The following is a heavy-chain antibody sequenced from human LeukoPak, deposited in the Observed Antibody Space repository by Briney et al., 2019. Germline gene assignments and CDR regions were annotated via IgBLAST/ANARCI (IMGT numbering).Heavy chain of an antibody. Sequence: ASVKVSCKASGGTFSNYAISWVRQAPGQGLEWMGGIIPIFGTVKYAQKVQGRLTVSTDESRSTAYMELSSLRSEDSAVYYCARQGGITIFGVAQPGGAFDIWGQGTMVTVSS. D-gene: IGHD3-3*01. CDR2: IIPIFGTV. CDR3: ARQGGITIFGVAQPGGAFDI. V-gene: IGHV1-69*05. J-gene: IGHJ3*02. CDR1: GGTFSNYA.